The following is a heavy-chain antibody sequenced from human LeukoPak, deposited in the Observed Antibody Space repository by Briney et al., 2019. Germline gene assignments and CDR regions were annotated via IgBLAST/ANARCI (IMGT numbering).Heavy chain of an antibody. CDR1: GYTFSRYG. J-gene: IGHJ3*02. CDR3: AGAAKRTFDI. D-gene: IGHD6-25*01. CDR2: MNPNSGNT. V-gene: IGHV1-8*01. Sequence: ASVKVSCKASGYTFSRYGITWVRQAPGQGLEWMGWMNPNSGNTGYAQKFQGRVTMTRNTSISTAYMELSSLRSEDTAVYYCAGAAKRTFDIWGQGTMVTVSS.